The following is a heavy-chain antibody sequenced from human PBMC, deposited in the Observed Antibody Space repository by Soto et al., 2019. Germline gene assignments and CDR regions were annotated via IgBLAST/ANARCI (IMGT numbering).Heavy chain of an antibody. CDR1: GFTFSSYG. Sequence: QVQLVESGGGVVQPGRSLRLSCAASGFTFSSYGMHWVRQAPGTGLEWVAVIWYDGSNKYYADSVKGRFTISRDTSKNSLYLEMNRLRGEDTAVYYVARDIGVVAGALKHNCFDPWGQGTLVTVSS. J-gene: IGHJ5*02. CDR2: IWYDGSNK. D-gene: IGHD2-15*01. V-gene: IGHV3-33*01. CDR3: ARDIGVVAGALKHNCFDP.